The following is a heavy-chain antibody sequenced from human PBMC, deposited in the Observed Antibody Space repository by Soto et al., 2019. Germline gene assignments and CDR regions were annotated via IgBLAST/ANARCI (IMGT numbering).Heavy chain of an antibody. D-gene: IGHD3-3*01. J-gene: IGHJ4*02. V-gene: IGHV3-23*01. CDR3: AKDLGDFWSGYLYYFDY. CDR1: GFTFSSYA. Sequence: GGSLRLSCAASGFTFSSYAMSWVRQAPGKGLEWVSAISGSGGSTYYADSVKGRFTISRDNSKNTLYLQMNSLRAEDTAVYYCAKDLGDFWSGYLYYFDYWGQGTLVTVSS. CDR2: ISGSGGST.